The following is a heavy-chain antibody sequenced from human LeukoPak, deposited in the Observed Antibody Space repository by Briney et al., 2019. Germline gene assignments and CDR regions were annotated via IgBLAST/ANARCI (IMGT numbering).Heavy chain of an antibody. CDR2: ISTSSIYI. V-gene: IGHV3-21*04. D-gene: IGHD3-3*01. J-gene: IGHJ3*02. Sequence: GGSLRLSCAASGFTFSSYSMNWVRQAPGMGLEWVSSISTSSIYIYYADSVKGRFTISRDNSKNTLYLQMNSLRAEDTAVYYCAKGMYYDFWSGSVLDAFDIWGQGTMVTVSS. CDR1: GFTFSSYS. CDR3: AKGMYYDFWSGSVLDAFDI.